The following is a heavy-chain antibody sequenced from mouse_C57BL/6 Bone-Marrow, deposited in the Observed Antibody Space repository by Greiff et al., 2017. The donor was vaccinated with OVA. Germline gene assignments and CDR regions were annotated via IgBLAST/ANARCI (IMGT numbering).Heavy chain of an antibody. Sequence: VQLKESGAELVRPGTSVKMSCKASGYTFTNYWIGWAKQRPGHGLEWIGDIYPGGGYTNYNEKFKGKATLTADKSSSTAYMQFSSLTSEDSAIYYCARLGFYFDVWGTGTTVTVSS. CDR3: ARLGFYFDV. V-gene: IGHV1-63*01. CDR1: GYTFTNYW. J-gene: IGHJ1*03. CDR2: IYPGGGYT. D-gene: IGHD3-1*01.